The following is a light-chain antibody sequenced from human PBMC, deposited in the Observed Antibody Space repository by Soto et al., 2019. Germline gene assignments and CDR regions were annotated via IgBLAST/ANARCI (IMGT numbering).Light chain of an antibody. CDR3: QQSYSTPPT. CDR1: PSISSY. V-gene: IGKV1-39*01. J-gene: IGKJ1*01. CDR2: AAS. Sequence: DIQMTPSPSSLSASVGDRVTITCRASPSISSYLNWYQQKPGKAPKLLIYAASSLQSGVPSRFSGSGSGTDFTLTISSLQPEDFATYYCQQSYSTPPTFGHGTKVEIK.